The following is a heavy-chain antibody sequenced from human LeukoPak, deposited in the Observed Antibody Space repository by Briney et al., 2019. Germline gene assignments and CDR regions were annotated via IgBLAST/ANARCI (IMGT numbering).Heavy chain of an antibody. V-gene: IGHV1-69*04. CDR1: GGTSSSYA. Sequence: ASVKVSCKASGGTSSSYAISWVRQAPGQGLEWMGRIIPILGIANYAQKFQGRVTITADKSTSTAYMELSSLRSEDTAVYYCAREKFTMVRGVILAFDIWGQGTMVTVSS. D-gene: IGHD3-10*01. CDR3: AREKFTMVRGVILAFDI. J-gene: IGHJ3*02. CDR2: IIPILGIA.